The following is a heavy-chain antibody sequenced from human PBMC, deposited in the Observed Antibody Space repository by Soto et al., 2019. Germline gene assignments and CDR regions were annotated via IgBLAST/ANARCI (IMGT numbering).Heavy chain of an antibody. V-gene: IGHV3-30*18. J-gene: IGHJ4*02. D-gene: IGHD4-17*01. CDR3: AKSTSGYGGASDF. CDR1: GFTLSNSG. CDR2: IAYEGKTA. Sequence: GGSLRLSCEVSGFTLSNSGIHWVRQAPDKGLEWVATIAYEGKTANYADSAKGRFTISRDISKSTVYPQMNSLRREDTATYYCAKSTSGYGGASDFWGQGTVVTVSS.